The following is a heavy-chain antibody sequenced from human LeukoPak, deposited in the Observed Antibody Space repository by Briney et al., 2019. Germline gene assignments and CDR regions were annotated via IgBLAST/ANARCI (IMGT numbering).Heavy chain of an antibody. CDR3: ARGKNNWNRDGYFDY. CDR2: INHSGST. D-gene: IGHD1-20*01. Sequence: SETLSLTCAVYGGSFRGYYWSWIRQPPGKGLEWIGEINHSGSTNYNASLKSRVTISVDTSKNQFSLKLSSVTAADTAVYYCARGKNNWNRDGYFDYWGQGTLVTVSS. J-gene: IGHJ4*02. CDR1: GGSFRGYY. V-gene: IGHV4-34*01.